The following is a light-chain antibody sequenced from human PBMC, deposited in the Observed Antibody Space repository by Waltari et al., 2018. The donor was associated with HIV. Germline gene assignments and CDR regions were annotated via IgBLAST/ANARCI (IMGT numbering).Light chain of an antibody. V-gene: IGLV2-23*03. Sequence: QSALTQPASVSGSPGQSITIPCTGSISDVGTYSLVSWYQHHPGKAPKLMIYEGNKRPSGVSNRFSGSKSGNTASLTISGLQAEDEADYYCSSYTSFSTVLFGGGTKLTVL. CDR1: ISDVGTYSL. CDR3: SSYTSFSTVL. CDR2: EGN. J-gene: IGLJ2*01.